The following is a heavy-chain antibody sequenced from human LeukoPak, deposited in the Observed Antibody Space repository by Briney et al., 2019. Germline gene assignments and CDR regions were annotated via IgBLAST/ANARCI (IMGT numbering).Heavy chain of an antibody. CDR3: AREYCTNGVCYLGS. J-gene: IGHJ4*02. V-gene: IGHV3-66*01. CDR1: GFTFGNYW. CDR2: LYSGPST. Sequence: GGSLRLSCAASGFTFGNYWMSWVRQAPGKGLEWVSVLYSGPSTYYADSVKGRFTISRDSSKNTLYLQMNSLRAEDTAVYYCAREYCTNGVCYLGSWGQGTLVTVSS. D-gene: IGHD2-8*01.